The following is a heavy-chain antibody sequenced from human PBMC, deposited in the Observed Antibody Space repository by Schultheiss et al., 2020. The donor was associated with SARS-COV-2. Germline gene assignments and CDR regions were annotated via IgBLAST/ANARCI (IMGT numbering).Heavy chain of an antibody. CDR3: AKDLTYTLAFDF. D-gene: IGHD2-15*01. J-gene: IGHJ4*02. V-gene: IGHV3-48*01. CDR1: GFTFSSYS. Sequence: GGSLRLSCAASGFTFSSYSMNWVRQAPGKGLEWVSYISSSSSTIYYADSVKGRFTISRDNSKNTLYLQMNSLRAEDTAVYYCAKDLTYTLAFDFWGQGTLVTVSS. CDR2: ISSSSSTI.